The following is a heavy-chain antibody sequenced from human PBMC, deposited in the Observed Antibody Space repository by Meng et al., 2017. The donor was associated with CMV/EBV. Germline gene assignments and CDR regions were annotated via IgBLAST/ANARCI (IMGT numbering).Heavy chain of an antibody. CDR1: GGTFSSYA. D-gene: IGHD3-10*01. J-gene: IGHJ5*02. CDR2: IIPIFGTA. V-gene: IGHV1-69*12. Sequence: QVRRVGSGVEVKKPGSPVKVSCKASGGTFSSYAISWVRQAPGQGFEWMGGIIPIFGTANYAQKFQGRVTITADESTSTAYMELSSLRSEDTAVYYCARRGSYYGSGSYYNWFDPWGQGTLVTVSS. CDR3: ARRGSYYGSGSYYNWFDP.